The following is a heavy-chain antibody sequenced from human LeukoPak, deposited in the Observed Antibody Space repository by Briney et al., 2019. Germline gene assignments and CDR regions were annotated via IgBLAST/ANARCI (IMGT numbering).Heavy chain of an antibody. Sequence: KPSETLSLTCTVSGGSISSSSYYWGWIRQPPGKGLEWIGSIYYSGSTYYNPSLKSRVTISVDTSKNQFSLKLSSVTAADTAVYYCARDFPSRFYSSGWYRREEGWFDPWGQGTLVTVSS. CDR2: IYYSGST. CDR1: GGSISSSSYY. J-gene: IGHJ5*02. CDR3: ARDFPSRFYSSGWYRREEGWFDP. V-gene: IGHV4-39*07. D-gene: IGHD6-19*01.